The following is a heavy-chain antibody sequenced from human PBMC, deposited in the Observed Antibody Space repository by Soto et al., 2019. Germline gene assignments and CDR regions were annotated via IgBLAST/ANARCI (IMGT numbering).Heavy chain of an antibody. V-gene: IGHV4-34*01. CDR1: GGCFSGYY. J-gene: IGHJ1*01. CDR3: ARDGYSSSWSWGYFQR. Sequence: QVQLQQWGAGLLKPSETLSLTCAVNGGCFSGYYWSWIRQPPGNGLEWIGEINHSGSTNYNPSLKSRVTISVDTSKNQFSLKLSSVTAADTAVYYCARDGYSSSWSWGYFQRWGQGTLVTVSS. D-gene: IGHD6-13*01. CDR2: INHSGST.